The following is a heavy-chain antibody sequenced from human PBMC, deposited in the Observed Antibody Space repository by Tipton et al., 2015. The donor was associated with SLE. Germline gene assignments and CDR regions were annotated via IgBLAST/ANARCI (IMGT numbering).Heavy chain of an antibody. CDR3: ARDWGGGGDDVFDI. J-gene: IGHJ3*02. D-gene: IGHD2-21*02. V-gene: IGHV1-69*01. CDR2: IIPFSGTT. CDR1: GGTFSSYA. Sequence: QSGAEVKKPGSSVKVSCKASGGTFSSYAIRWVRQAPGQGLEWMGGIIPFSGTTNYAQKSQGRVTITADESTSTAYMDLSSLRSEDTAVYYCARDWGGGGDDVFDIWGQGTMVTVSS.